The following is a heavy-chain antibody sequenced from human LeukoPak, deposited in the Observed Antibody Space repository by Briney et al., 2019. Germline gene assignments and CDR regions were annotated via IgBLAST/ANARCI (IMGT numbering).Heavy chain of an antibody. CDR3: ARVFATPEDDY. CDR2: IYYSGST. V-gene: IGHV4-61*05. D-gene: IGHD3-16*01. CDR1: GGSISSSSYY. J-gene: IGHJ4*02. Sequence: PSETLSLTCTVSGGSISSSSYYWGWIRQPPGKGLEWIGYIYYSGSTNYNPSLKSRVTISVDTSKNQFSPKLSSVTAADTAVYYCARVFATPEDDYWGQGTLVTVSS.